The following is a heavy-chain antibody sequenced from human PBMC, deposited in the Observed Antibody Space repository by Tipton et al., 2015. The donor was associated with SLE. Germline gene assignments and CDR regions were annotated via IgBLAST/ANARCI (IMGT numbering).Heavy chain of an antibody. D-gene: IGHD3-10*01. J-gene: IGHJ3*02. CDR2: IYYSGST. CDR3: ARDRAFYYGSGPDAFDI. CDR1: GGSISSHY. V-gene: IGHV4-59*11. Sequence: GLVKPSETLSLTCTVSGGSISSHYWSWIRQPPGKGLEWIGYIYYSGSTNYNPSLKSRVTISVDTSKNQFSLKLSSVTAADTAVYHCARDRAFYYGSGPDAFDIWGQGTMVTVSS.